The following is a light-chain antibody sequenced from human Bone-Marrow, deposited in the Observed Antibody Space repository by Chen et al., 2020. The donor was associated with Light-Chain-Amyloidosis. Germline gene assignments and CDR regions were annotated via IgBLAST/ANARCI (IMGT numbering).Light chain of an antibody. Sequence: SYELTQPPSVSVSPGQTARITCSGDDLPTKYAYWYQQKPGQAPVLVIHRDTERPSGISERFSGSSSGPTDTLTISGVQAEDEADYHCQSADSSGTYEVIFGGGTKLTVL. J-gene: IGLJ2*01. CDR3: QSADSSGTYEVI. CDR2: RDT. CDR1: DLPTKY. V-gene: IGLV3-25*03.